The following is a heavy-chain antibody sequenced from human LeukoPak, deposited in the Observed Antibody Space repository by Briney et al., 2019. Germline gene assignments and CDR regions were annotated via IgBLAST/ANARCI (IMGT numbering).Heavy chain of an antibody. CDR3: ARGGQQWMNYYYYYMDV. V-gene: IGHV3-11*01. CDR1: GFTVGSNY. J-gene: IGHJ6*03. D-gene: IGHD6-19*01. CDR2: ISSSGSTI. Sequence: GGSLRLSCAASGFTVGSNYMSWIRQAPGKGLEWVSYISSSGSTIYYADSVKGRFTISRDNAKNSLYLQMNSLRAEDTAVYYCARGGQQWMNYYYYYMDVWGKGTTVTVSS.